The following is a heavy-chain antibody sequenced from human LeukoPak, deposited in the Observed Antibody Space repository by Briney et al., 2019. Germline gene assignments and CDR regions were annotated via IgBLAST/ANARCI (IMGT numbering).Heavy chain of an antibody. D-gene: IGHD2-15*01. Sequence: GASVKVSCKASGGTFSSYAIGWVRQAPGQGLEWMGGIIPIFGTANYAQKFQGRVTITADESTSTAYMELSSLRSEDTAMYYCARDCSGGSCYLYFDYWGQGTLVTVSS. V-gene: IGHV1-69*13. CDR1: GGTFSSYA. CDR3: ARDCSGGSCYLYFDY. J-gene: IGHJ4*02. CDR2: IIPIFGTA.